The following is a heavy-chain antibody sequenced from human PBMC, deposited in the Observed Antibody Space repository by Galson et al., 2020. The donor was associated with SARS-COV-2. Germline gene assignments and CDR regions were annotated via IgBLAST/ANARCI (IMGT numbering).Heavy chain of an antibody. Sequence: GGSLRLSCAASGFTFSSYAMHWVRQAPAKGLEWVSSISSSSSYIYYADSVKGRFTISRDNAKNSLYLQMNSLRAEDTAVYYCARDLKGYSYGYFEYWGQGTLVTVSS. V-gene: IGHV3-21*01. CDR1: GFTFSSYA. CDR3: ARDLKGYSYGYFEY. D-gene: IGHD5-18*01. J-gene: IGHJ4*02. CDR2: ISSSSSYI.